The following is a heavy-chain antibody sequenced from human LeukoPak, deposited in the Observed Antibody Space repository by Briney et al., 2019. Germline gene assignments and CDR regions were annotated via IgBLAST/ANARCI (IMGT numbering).Heavy chain of an antibody. V-gene: IGHV3-30*04. D-gene: IGHD3-10*01. J-gene: IGHJ4*02. Sequence: GGSLRLSCAASGFTFSRFAIHWVRQAPGKGLEWVAVVPYDGSNKYYADSLKGRFTISRDNSKSTLYLQMNSLTVEDTAVYYCARAPSGDPGGVDSWGQGTLVTVSS. CDR2: VPYDGSNK. CDR3: ARAPSGDPGGVDS. CDR1: GFTFSRFA.